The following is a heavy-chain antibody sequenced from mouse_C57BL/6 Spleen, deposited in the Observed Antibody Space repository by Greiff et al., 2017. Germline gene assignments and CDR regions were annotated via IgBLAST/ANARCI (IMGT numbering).Heavy chain of an antibody. CDR3: ARRRNYDYDDGYFDY. Sequence: VKLQQPGAELVKPGASVKLSCKASGYTFTSYWMHWVKQRPGQGLEWIGMIHPNSGSTNYNEKFKSKATLTVDKSSSTAYMQLSSLTSEDSAVYYCARRRNYDYDDGYFDYWGQGTTLTVSS. V-gene: IGHV1-64*01. CDR2: IHPNSGST. J-gene: IGHJ2*01. D-gene: IGHD2-4*01. CDR1: GYTFTSYW.